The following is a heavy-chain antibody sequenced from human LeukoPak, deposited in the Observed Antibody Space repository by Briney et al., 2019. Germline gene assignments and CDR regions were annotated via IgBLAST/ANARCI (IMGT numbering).Heavy chain of an antibody. CDR2: INPNSGGT. D-gene: IGHD2-2*01. Sequence: ASVKVSCKASGYTFTGYYMHWVRQAPGQGLEWMGRINPNSGGTNYAQKFQGRVTMTRGTSISTAYMELSRLRSDDTAVYYCARSYCSSTSCSLMRFDYWGQGTLVTVSS. V-gene: IGHV1-2*06. J-gene: IGHJ4*02. CDR1: GYTFTGYY. CDR3: ARSYCSSTSCSLMRFDY.